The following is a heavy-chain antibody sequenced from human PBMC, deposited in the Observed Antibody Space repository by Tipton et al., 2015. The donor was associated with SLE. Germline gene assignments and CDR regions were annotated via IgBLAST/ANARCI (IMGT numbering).Heavy chain of an antibody. V-gene: IGHV4-39*07. CDR3: AISGRYSGYDPRPGRG. D-gene: IGHD5-12*01. Sequence: TLSLTCTVSGGSISSSSYYWGWIRQPPGKGLEWIGEINHSGSTNYNPSLKSRVTISVDRSKNQFSLKLSSVTAADTAVYYCAISGRYSGYDPRPGRGWGQGTLVTVSS. CDR2: INHSGST. J-gene: IGHJ4*02. CDR1: GGSISSSSYY.